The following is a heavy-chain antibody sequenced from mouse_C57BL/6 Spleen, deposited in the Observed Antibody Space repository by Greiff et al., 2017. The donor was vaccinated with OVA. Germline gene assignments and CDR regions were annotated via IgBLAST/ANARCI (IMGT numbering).Heavy chain of an antibody. J-gene: IGHJ4*01. CDR2: INPSNGGT. V-gene: IGHV1-53*01. D-gene: IGHD1-1*01. CDR1: GYTFTSYW. Sequence: QVHVKQPGTELVKPGASVKLSCKASGYTFTSYWMHWVKQRPGQGLEWIGNINPSNGGTNYNEKFKSKATLTVDKSSSTAYMQLSSLTSEDSAVYYCARDPYGSSTMDYWGQGTSVTVSS. CDR3: ARDPYGSSTMDY.